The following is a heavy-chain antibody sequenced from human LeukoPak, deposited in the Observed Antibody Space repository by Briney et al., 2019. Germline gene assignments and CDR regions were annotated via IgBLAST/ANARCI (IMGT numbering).Heavy chain of an antibody. CDR2: IYYSGST. J-gene: IGHJ4*02. V-gene: IGHV4-39*01. CDR1: GGSISINTYY. Sequence: SETLSLTCTVSGGSISINTYYWGWIRQPPGKGLEWIVSIYYSGSTYYHPSLKGRVTISVDTSKNQFSLKLSSVTAADTAVYHCARHGHHGDYDYWGQGTLVTVSS. CDR3: ARHGHHGDYDY. D-gene: IGHD4-17*01.